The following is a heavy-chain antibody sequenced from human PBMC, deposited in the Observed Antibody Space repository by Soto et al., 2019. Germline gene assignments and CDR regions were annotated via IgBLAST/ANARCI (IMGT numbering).Heavy chain of an antibody. CDR1: GFTFSSYS. Sequence: PGGSLRLSCAASGFTFSSYSMNWVRQAPGKGLEWVSSISSSSSYIYYADSVKGRFTISRDNAKNSLYLQMNSLRAEDTAVYYCARDLIVGATTPSSLDYWGQGTLVTV. V-gene: IGHV3-21*01. J-gene: IGHJ4*02. CDR2: ISSSSSYI. CDR3: ARDLIVGATTPSSLDY. D-gene: IGHD1-26*01.